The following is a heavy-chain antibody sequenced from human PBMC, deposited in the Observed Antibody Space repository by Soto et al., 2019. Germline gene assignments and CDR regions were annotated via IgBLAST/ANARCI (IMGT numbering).Heavy chain of an antibody. Sequence: SETLSLTCAVYGGFVSSGSYYWSWIRQPPGKGLEWIGEMSHSGGTHFNPSLKSRVTISVDTSKNQFSLKMSSVTAAGTALYYGARVKRGTATTVVGVFEIWGPGTMVTVSS. CDR3: ARVKRGTATTVVGVFEI. CDR2: MSHSGGT. J-gene: IGHJ3*02. V-gene: IGHV4-61*01. D-gene: IGHD1-1*01. CDR1: GGFVSSGSYY.